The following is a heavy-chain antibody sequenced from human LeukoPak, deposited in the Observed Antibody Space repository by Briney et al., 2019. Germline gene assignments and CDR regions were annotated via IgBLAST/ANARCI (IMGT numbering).Heavy chain of an antibody. CDR1: GGSISGYY. D-gene: IGHD3-10*01. V-gene: IGHV4-59*08. J-gene: IGHJ4*02. CDR2: IYYSGYT. Sequence: SETLSLTCTVSGGSISGYYWSWIRRPPGKGLEWIGYIYYSGYTNHNPSLKSRVTISVDTSKNQFSLKLNSVTAADTAVYYCARHKKTYYYGSGSPGAVFDYWGQGTLVTVSS. CDR3: ARHKKTYYYGSGSPGAVFDY.